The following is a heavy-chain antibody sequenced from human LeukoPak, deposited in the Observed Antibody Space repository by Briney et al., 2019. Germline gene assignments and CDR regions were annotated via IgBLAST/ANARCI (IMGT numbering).Heavy chain of an antibody. CDR3: ARGFTSAISWFDP. Sequence: SETLPLTCTVSGGSISNYYWSWIRQPAGKGLEWIGRVYTSGSTHYNPSLKSRVTMSVDTSKNQFSLKLSSVTAADTAVYYCARGFTSAISWFDPWGQGTLVTVSS. J-gene: IGHJ5*02. D-gene: IGHD2-2*01. CDR2: VYTSGST. CDR1: GGSISNYY. V-gene: IGHV4-4*07.